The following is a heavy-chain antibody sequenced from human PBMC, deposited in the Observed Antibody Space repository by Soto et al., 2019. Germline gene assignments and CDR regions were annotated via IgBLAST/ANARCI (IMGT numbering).Heavy chain of an antibody. CDR3: ARDGSGWYYFDY. Sequence: QVQLVESGGGVVQPGRSLRLSCAASGFTFSSYAMHWVRQAPGKGLEWVAVISYDGSNKYYADSVKGRFTISRDNSKNTLYLQMNSLGAEDTAVYYCARDGSGWYYFDYWGQGTLVTVSS. V-gene: IGHV3-30-3*01. J-gene: IGHJ4*02. CDR1: GFTFSSYA. CDR2: ISYDGSNK. D-gene: IGHD6-19*01.